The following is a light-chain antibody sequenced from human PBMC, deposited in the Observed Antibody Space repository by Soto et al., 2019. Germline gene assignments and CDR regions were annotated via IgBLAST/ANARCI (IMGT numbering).Light chain of an antibody. CDR3: QQFNTYPIT. J-gene: IGKJ5*01. Sequence: IQLTQSPSSLSASVGDRVTITCRASQDIRGALAWYQQKPGKAPKLLIYDVSSLQSGVPSRFSGSGSGTHFTLTISSLQPEDFATYYCQQFNTYPITFGQGTRLEIK. CDR1: QDIRGA. V-gene: IGKV1-13*02. CDR2: DVS.